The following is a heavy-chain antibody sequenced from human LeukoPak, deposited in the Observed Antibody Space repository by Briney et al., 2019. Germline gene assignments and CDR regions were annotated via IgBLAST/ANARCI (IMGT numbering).Heavy chain of an antibody. J-gene: IGHJ4*02. Sequence: SETLSLTCAVYGGSFSGYYWSWIRQHPGKGLEWIGYISYSGVTHYNPSLKSRISISVDASKNQFSLRLSSVTAADTAIYYCGRVKPYYDSSGYIDFWGQGALVTVSS. CDR3: GRVKPYYDSSGYIDF. CDR2: ISYSGVT. D-gene: IGHD3-22*01. V-gene: IGHV4-34*10. CDR1: GGSFSGYY.